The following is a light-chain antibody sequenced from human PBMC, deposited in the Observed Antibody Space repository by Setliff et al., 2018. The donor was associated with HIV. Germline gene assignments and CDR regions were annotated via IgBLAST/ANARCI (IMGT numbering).Light chain of an antibody. J-gene: IGLJ1*01. Sequence: QSALTQPASVSGSPGQSITISCTGTSNDVGGYNYVSWYQQHPGKAPKLMIYEVSYRPSGVSNRFSGSKSGNTASLTISGLQAEDESDYYCSSYTSSATLLFGTGTKVTVL. V-gene: IGLV2-14*01. CDR1: SNDVGGYNY. CDR2: EVS. CDR3: SSYTSSATLL.